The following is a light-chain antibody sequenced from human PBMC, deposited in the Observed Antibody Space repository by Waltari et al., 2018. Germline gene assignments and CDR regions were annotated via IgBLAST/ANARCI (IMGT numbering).Light chain of an antibody. CDR2: TDS. CDR3: AAWDDGLNGWV. J-gene: IGLJ3*02. Sequence: QSVLTQPPSASGSPGQRVTISCSGSRSNIGSNTVNWYQQIPGTAPKLLIYTDSQRPSGVPDRFSGSKSGHSGYLAISGLQSEDEADYYCAAWDDGLNGWVFGGRTKLTVL. V-gene: IGLV1-44*01. CDR1: RSNIGSNT.